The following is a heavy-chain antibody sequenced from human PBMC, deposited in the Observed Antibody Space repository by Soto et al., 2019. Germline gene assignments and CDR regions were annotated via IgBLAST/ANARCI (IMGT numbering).Heavy chain of an antibody. CDR2: IYWDDDK. J-gene: IGHJ5*02. CDR3: AHTRYDYGEYWFAP. Sequence: QITLKESGPTLVKPTQTLTLTCTFSGFSLTSGVGVGWIRQPPGKALEWLALIYWDDDKRYRPSLWSRLTITTDTSKNQVVLTLTNVDPVDTATYYCAHTRYDYGEYWFAPWGQGTLVTVSS. V-gene: IGHV2-5*02. CDR1: GFSLTSGVG. D-gene: IGHD3-16*01.